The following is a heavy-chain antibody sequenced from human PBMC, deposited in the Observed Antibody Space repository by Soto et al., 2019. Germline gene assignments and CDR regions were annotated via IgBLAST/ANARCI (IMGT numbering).Heavy chain of an antibody. CDR1: GGSITNSYYY. CDR3: ARWVEVSLDYFDS. V-gene: IGHV4-31*03. D-gene: IGHD2-15*01. Sequence: QVQLQESGPGLVEPSQTLSLTCTVSGGSITNSYYYWSWVRKNPGKGLEWIGHIFHSGRTYYNPSLTGRISILVDTSMNQFSLNLNSVSAADTAVYYCARWVEVSLDYFDSWGQGIPVTVSS. CDR2: IFHSGRT. J-gene: IGHJ4*02.